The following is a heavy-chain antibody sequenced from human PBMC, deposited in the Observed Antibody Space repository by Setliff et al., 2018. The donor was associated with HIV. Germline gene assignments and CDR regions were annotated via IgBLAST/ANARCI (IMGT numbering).Heavy chain of an antibody. J-gene: IGHJ2*01. V-gene: IGHV4-34*01. CDR1: GGSFSDFY. CDR3: ARDLQHPHPYGSGDRSYWYFDL. CDR2: ISYSGST. Sequence: SETLSLTCAVFGGSFSDFYWSWIRQPPGKGLEWIGEISYSGSTVYNPSLKSRVTMSVDASKNLVSLNLNSVTAADTAVYYCARDLQHPHPYGSGDRSYWYFDLWGRGTLVTVSS. D-gene: IGHD3-10*01.